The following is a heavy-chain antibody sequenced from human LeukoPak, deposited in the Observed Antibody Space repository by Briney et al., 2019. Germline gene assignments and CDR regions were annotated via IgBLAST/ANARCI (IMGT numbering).Heavy chain of an antibody. CDR3: ARTYGSGSYDMDY. V-gene: IGHV5-51*01. CDR2: IIPGDSDT. Sequence: GESLKISCKGSGYIFSTYWIAWVRQMPGKGLEWMGIIIPGDSDTRYSPSFEGQVTISADKYISTAYLQWRSLRASDTAMYYCARTYGSGSYDMDYWGQGTLVTVSS. J-gene: IGHJ4*02. D-gene: IGHD3-10*01. CDR1: GYIFSTYW.